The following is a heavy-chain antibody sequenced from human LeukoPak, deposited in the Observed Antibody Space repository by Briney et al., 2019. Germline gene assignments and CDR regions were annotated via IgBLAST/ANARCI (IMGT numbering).Heavy chain of an antibody. CDR3: SRENGAFSPFGY. CDR2: INHSGST. V-gene: IGHV4-34*01. CDR1: GGSFSGYY. Sequence: SDTLSLTCAVYGGSFSGYYWIWIRHPPGHGLEWIGEINHSGSTNYNPSLKSRVTLSLDKSKNQLSLTLTSVTAADTAVYYCSRENGAFSPFGYWGQGTLVTVLS. D-gene: IGHD2-8*01. J-gene: IGHJ4*02.